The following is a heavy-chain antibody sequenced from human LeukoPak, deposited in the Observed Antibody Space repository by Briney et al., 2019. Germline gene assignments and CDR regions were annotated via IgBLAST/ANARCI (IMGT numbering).Heavy chain of an antibody. CDR2: IRSKAYGGPT. V-gene: IGHV3-49*03. J-gene: IGHJ4*02. Sequence: GGSLRLSCTASGFTFGDYAMSWFRQAPGKGLEWVGFIRSKAYGGPTEYAASVKGRFTISRDDSKSIAYLQMNSLKTEDTAVYYCTREQYYYDSSGYYYDDYWGQGTLVTVSS. CDR1: GFTFGDYA. CDR3: TREQYYYDSSGYYYDDY. D-gene: IGHD3-22*01.